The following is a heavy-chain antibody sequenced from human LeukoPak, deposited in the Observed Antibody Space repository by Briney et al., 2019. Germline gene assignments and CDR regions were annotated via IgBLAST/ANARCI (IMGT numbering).Heavy chain of an antibody. CDR2: IWFDGSNK. V-gene: IGHV3-33*01. CDR3: ARPDYDSSGYADY. J-gene: IGHJ4*02. Sequence: GGSLRLSCAASGFTFSSYGMHWVRQVPGKGLEWVAVIWFDGSNKYYADSVKGRFTISRDNSKNTLYLQMNSLRAEDTAVYYCARPDYDSSGYADYWGREPWSPSPQ. D-gene: IGHD3-22*01. CDR1: GFTFSSYG.